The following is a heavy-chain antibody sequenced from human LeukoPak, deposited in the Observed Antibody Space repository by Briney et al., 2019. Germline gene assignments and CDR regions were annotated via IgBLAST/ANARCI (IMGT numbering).Heavy chain of an antibody. J-gene: IGHJ4*02. Sequence: SVKVSCKASGGTFSSYAISWVRQAPGQGLEWMGGIIPTFGTANYAQKFQGRVTITADESTSTAHMELSSLRSEDPPVYYCARSPEYRGSYHFDYWGQGTLVTVSS. CDR1: GGTFSSYA. CDR2: IIPTFGTA. CDR3: ARSPEYRGSYHFDY. V-gene: IGHV1-69*13. D-gene: IGHD1-26*01.